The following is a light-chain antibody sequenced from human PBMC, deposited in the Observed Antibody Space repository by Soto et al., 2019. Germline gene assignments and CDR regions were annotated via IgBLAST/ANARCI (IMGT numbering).Light chain of an antibody. J-gene: IGLJ2*01. CDR3: ATWDDSLNGVV. V-gene: IGLV1-44*01. CDR1: SSNIGTNT. CDR2: SND. Sequence: QSVLTQPPSASGTPGQRVSISCSGGSSNIGTNTVTWYQHLPGTAPKLLIFSNDERPSGVPDRFSGSKSGTSASLAISGLQSDDEADYYCATWDDSLNGVVFGGGTKLTVL.